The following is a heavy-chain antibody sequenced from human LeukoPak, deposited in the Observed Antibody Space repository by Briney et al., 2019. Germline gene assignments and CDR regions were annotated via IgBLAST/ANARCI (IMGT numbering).Heavy chain of an antibody. CDR2: ISYDGSNK. Sequence: PGGSLRLSCAASGFTFSSYGMHWVRQAPGKGLEWVAVISYDGSNKYYADSVKGRFTISRDNAKNTLYLQMNSLRAEDTAVYYCAKDPDSGGSGGYFDYWGQGTLVTVSS. CDR3: AKDPDSGGSGGYFDY. J-gene: IGHJ4*02. V-gene: IGHV3-30*18. CDR1: GFTFSSYG. D-gene: IGHD3-10*01.